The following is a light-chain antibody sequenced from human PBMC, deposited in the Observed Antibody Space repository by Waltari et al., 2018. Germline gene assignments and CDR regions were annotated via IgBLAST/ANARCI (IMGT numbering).Light chain of an antibody. Sequence: DIQMTQSPSSLSASVGDRVTITCRASQTISTYLNWYQQRPGKAPKLLIYSASTLQSGVPSRFSGSGSGTDFTLTISGLQPEDFATYYCEQSYRTLTFGQGTKVEIK. CDR3: EQSYRTLT. CDR2: SAS. V-gene: IGKV1-39*01. CDR1: QTISTY. J-gene: IGKJ1*01.